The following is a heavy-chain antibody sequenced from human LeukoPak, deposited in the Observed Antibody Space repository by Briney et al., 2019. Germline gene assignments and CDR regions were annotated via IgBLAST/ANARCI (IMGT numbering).Heavy chain of an antibody. CDR2: INHGGSEK. J-gene: IGHJ4*02. D-gene: IGHD3/OR15-3a*01. CDR1: GFTLNSHG. CDR3: ARDRDWAFDY. V-gene: IGHV3-7*01. Sequence: GGSLRLSCAVSGFTLNSHGMHWVRQAPGKGVERVANINHGGSEKYYVDSVKGRFTVSRDNAKYSLSLQMNSLRAEDTAVYYCARDRDWAFDYWGQGTLVTVSS.